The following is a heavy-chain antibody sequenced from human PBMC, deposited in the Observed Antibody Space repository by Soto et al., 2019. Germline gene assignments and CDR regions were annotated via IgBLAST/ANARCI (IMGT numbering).Heavy chain of an antibody. CDR1: GGTFSSYT. J-gene: IGHJ4*02. V-gene: IGHV1-69*02. D-gene: IGHD4-17*01. CDR2: IIPILGIA. Sequence: QVQLVQSGAEVKKPGSSVKVSCKASGGTFSSYTISWVRQAPGQGLEWMGRIIPILGIANYAQKFQGRVTITADKSTSTAYMELSSLRSEDTAVYYCARMWGDYGGNGDYWGQGTLVTVSS. CDR3: ARMWGDYGGNGDY.